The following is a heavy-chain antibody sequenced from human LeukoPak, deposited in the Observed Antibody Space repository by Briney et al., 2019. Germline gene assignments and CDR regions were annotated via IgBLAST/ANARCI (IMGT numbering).Heavy chain of an antibody. J-gene: IGHJ4*02. D-gene: IGHD4-11*01. CDR1: GFSFSSHA. V-gene: IGHV3-30*15. CDR3: ARDRALATVLSD. Sequence: GGSLRLSCAASGFSFSSHAMHWVRQAPGKGLEWLAVISYDGSNKYNADSVEGRITISRDNSKNTLYLQLSSVRAEDTAVYYCARDRALATVLSDWGQGTLVTVSS. CDR2: ISYDGSNK.